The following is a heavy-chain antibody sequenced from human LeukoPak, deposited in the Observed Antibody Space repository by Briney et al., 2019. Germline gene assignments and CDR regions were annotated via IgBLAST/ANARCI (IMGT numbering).Heavy chain of an antibody. D-gene: IGHD3-22*01. CDR3: TREQDREAAATIVGDY. J-gene: IGHJ4*02. Sequence: GGPLRLSCVASGFTFSRFELNWVRQAPGKGLEWVSHISTGTYIAYADSVKGRFTISRDNARNSLYLEMNSLRAEDTAVYYCTREQDREAAATIVGDYWGQGTLVTVSS. CDR2: ISTGTYI. V-gene: IGHV3-48*03. CDR1: GFTFSRFE.